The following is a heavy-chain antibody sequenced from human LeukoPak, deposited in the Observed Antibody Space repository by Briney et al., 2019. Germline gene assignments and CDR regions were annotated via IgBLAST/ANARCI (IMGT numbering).Heavy chain of an antibody. V-gene: IGHV3-23*01. Sequence: GGSLRLSCAASGFTFSSYAMSWVRQAPGKGLEWVSAISGSGGSTYYADSVKGRFTISRDNSKNTLYLQMNSLRAEDTAVYYCAKRGQWFGESTIFDYWGQGTLVTVSS. J-gene: IGHJ4*02. CDR1: GFTFSSYA. CDR3: AKRGQWFGESTIFDY. D-gene: IGHD3-10*01. CDR2: ISGSGGST.